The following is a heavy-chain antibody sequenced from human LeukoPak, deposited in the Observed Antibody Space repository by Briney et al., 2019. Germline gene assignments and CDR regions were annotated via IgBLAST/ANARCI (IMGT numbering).Heavy chain of an antibody. D-gene: IGHD3-10*01. CDR3: ARASGSSAVPFDY. V-gene: IGHV1-18*01. CDR2: IRVDNGHT. CDR1: GYMFANYG. J-gene: IGHJ4*02. Sequence: ASVKVSCKASGYMFANYGITWVRQAPGQGLEWVGWIRVDNGHTNHAQNFQGRVTMTTDTSTSTAYMEVRSLRPDDTAVYYCARASGSSAVPFDYWGQGTLVTVSS.